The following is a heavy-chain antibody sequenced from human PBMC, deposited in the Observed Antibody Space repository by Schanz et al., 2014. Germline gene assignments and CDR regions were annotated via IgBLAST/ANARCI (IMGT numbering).Heavy chain of an antibody. Sequence: QVQLVESGGGLVKPGGSLRLSCAASGFTFSDYYMNWIRQAPGKGLEWVSYISNSGYTIYYADSVKGRFTISRDNAKTSLYLQRNSLRAEDTAVYYCARHPPPYSSSPYYWYYGMDVWGQGTTVTVSS. CDR2: ISNSGYTI. CDR1: GFTFSDYY. J-gene: IGHJ6*02. CDR3: ARHPPPYSSSPYYWYYGMDV. D-gene: IGHD6-6*01. V-gene: IGHV3-11*01.